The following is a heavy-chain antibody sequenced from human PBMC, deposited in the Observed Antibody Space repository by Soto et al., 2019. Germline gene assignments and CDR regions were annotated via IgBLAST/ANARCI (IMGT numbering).Heavy chain of an antibody. CDR3: GRDQSIAAGGPDY. CDR2: ISAYNGNT. Sequence: QVHLVQSGAEVKKPGASVKVSCKASGYTFSSYGISWVRQAPGQGLEWMGWISAYNGNTNYAQKLQGRVTMTTDTSTRTAYMELRRLRSDDTAVYYCGRDQSIAAGGPDYWGQGTLVTVSS. D-gene: IGHD6-13*01. CDR1: GYTFSSYG. V-gene: IGHV1-18*01. J-gene: IGHJ4*02.